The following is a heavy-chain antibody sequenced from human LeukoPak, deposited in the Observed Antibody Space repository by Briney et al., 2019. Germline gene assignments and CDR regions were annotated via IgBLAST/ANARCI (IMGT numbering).Heavy chain of an antibody. CDR1: GGSISSGSYY. D-gene: IGHD3-22*01. Sequence: SQTLSLTCTVSGGSISSGSYYWSWIRQPAGKGLEWIGRIYTSGSTNYNPSLKSRVTISVDTSKNQFSLKLSSMTPADTAVYYCARSSGYYLYYFDYWGQGTLVTVSS. V-gene: IGHV4-61*02. J-gene: IGHJ4*02. CDR2: IYTSGST. CDR3: ARSSGYYLYYFDY.